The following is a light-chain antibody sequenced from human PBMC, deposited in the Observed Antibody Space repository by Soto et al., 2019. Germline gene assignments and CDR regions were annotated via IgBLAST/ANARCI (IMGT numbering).Light chain of an antibody. CDR1: QSVSSK. V-gene: IGKV3D-15*01. J-gene: IGKJ1*01. CDR3: QQYGHSLWT. CDR2: DAS. Sequence: EIAMTQSPATLSVSPGERATLSCRASQSVSSKLAWYQQKPGQAPRLLIYDASTRATGIPDRFSGSGSGTDFTLTISRLEPEDYAVYYCQQYGHSLWTFGQGTKVDIK.